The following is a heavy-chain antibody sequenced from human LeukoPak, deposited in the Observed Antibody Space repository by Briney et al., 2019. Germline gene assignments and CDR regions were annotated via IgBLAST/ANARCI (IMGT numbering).Heavy chain of an antibody. Sequence: SSETLSLTCTVSGGSISSYYWSWIRQPPGKRLEWIGYIYYSGSTNYNPSLKSRVTVSLDTSKNQFSLKLSSVTAADTAVYYCARAPGAALDWGQGTLVTVSS. V-gene: IGHV4-59*12. CDR1: GGSISSYY. CDR3: ARAPGAALD. J-gene: IGHJ4*02. CDR2: IYYSGST. D-gene: IGHD2-15*01.